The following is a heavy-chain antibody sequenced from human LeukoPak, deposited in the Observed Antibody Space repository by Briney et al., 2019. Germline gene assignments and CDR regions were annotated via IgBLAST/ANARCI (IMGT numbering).Heavy chain of an antibody. Sequence: ASVKVSCKASGYTFTSYGISWVRQAPGQGLEWMGWISAYNGNTNYAQKLQGRVTMTTDTSTSTAYMELRSLRSDDTAVYYCARETRGYSGYDEGYYYYYYMDVRGKGTTVTVSS. CDR3: ARETRGYSGYDEGYYYYYYMDV. D-gene: IGHD5-12*01. CDR1: GYTFTSYG. J-gene: IGHJ6*03. V-gene: IGHV1-18*01. CDR2: ISAYNGNT.